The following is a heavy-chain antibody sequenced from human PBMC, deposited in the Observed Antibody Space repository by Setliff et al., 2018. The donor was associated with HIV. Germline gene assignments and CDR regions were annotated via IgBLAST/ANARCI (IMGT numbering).Heavy chain of an antibody. D-gene: IGHD3-22*01. CDR1: GFTVSSYG. J-gene: IGHJ4*02. V-gene: IGHV3-30*02. CDR2: IRYDGSNK. Sequence: GGSLRLSCAASGFTVSSYGMHWVRQAPGKGLEWVAFIRYDGSNKYYADSVKGRFTISRDNSKNTLYLQMNSLRAEDTAVYYCAKDRYYDSSGSPFDYWGQGTLFTVSS. CDR3: AKDRYYDSSGSPFDY.